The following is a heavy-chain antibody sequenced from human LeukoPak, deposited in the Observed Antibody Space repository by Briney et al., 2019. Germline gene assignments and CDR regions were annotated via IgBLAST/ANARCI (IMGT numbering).Heavy chain of an antibody. D-gene: IGHD3-22*01. J-gene: IGHJ4*02. CDR1: GFTFSSYA. CDR2: ISYDGSNK. CDR3: AREACPYRLCYYDSSGYSLNYYFDY. Sequence: GGSLRLSCAASGFTFSSYAMDWVRQAPGKGLEWVAFISYDGSNKYYADSVKGRFTISRDNSKNTLYLQMNSLRAEDTAVYYCAREACPYRLCYYDSSGYSLNYYFDYWGQGTLVTVSS. V-gene: IGHV3-30-3*01.